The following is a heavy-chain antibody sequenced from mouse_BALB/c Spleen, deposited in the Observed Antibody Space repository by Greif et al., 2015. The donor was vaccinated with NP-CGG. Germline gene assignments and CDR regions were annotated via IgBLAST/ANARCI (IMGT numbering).Heavy chain of an antibody. CDR3: ARDGNYRYFDV. V-gene: IGHV5-4*02. CDR2: ISDGGSYT. D-gene: IGHD2-1*01. CDR1: GFTFSDYY. J-gene: IGHJ1*01. Sequence: EVKLMESGGGLVKPGGSLKLSCAASGFTFSDYYMYWVRQTPEKRLEWVATISDGGSYTYYPDSVKGRFTISRDNAKNNLYLQMSSLKSEDTAMYYCARDGNYRYFDVWGAGTTVTVSS.